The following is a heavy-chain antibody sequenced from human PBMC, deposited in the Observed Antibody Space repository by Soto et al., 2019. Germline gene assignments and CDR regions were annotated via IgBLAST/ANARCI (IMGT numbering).Heavy chain of an antibody. CDR2: ISGSGGST. J-gene: IGHJ6*03. D-gene: IGHD3-16*02. CDR1: GFTFSSYA. CDR3: AKDGSYPYYYYYYMDV. Sequence: GGSLRLSCAASGFTFSSYAMSWVRQAPGKGLEWVSAISGSGGSTYYADSVKGRFTISRDNSKNTLYLQMNSLRAEDTAVYYCAKDGSYPYYYYYYMDVWGKGTTVTVSS. V-gene: IGHV3-23*01.